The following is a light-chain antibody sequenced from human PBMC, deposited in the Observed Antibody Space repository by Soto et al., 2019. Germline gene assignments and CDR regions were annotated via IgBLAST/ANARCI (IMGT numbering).Light chain of an antibody. CDR3: QQYGSSPIT. J-gene: IGKJ5*01. Sequence: EIVLTQSPGTLSLSPGERATLSCRASQSFNSIYLAWYQQKPGQAPRLLIYGASSRATGIPDRFSGFGSGTDFTLTISRLEPEDFAVYFCQQYGSSPITFGQGTRLEIK. CDR2: GAS. V-gene: IGKV3-20*01. CDR1: QSFNSIY.